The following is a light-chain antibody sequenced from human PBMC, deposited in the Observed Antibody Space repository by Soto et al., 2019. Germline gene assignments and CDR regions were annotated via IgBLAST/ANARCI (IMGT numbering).Light chain of an antibody. CDR2: AIS. V-gene: IGKV3-15*01. J-gene: IGKJ2*01. Sequence: EIVMTQSPVTLSVSPGERATLSCRASQSVTRNIAWYQQKPGQAPRLLIYAISTRATGVPGRFSGSGSGTEFTLTISSLQSEDFAIYYCQQYNTWPPWGTCGQGTKLEIK. CDR3: QQYNTWPPWGT. CDR1: QSVTRN.